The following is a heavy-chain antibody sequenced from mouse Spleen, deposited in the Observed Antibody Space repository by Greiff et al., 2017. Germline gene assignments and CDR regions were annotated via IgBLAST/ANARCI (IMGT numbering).Heavy chain of an antibody. Sequence: QVQLKQPGAELVRPGSSVKLSCKASGYTFTSYWMHWVKQRPIQGLEWIGNIDPSDSETHYNQKFKDKATLTVDKSSSTAYMQLSSLTSEDSAVYYCARGDDYDPWFAYWGQGTLVTVSA. J-gene: IGHJ3*01. D-gene: IGHD2-4*01. CDR2: IDPSDSET. CDR3: ARGDDYDPWFAY. CDR1: GYTFTSYW. V-gene: IGHV1-52*01.